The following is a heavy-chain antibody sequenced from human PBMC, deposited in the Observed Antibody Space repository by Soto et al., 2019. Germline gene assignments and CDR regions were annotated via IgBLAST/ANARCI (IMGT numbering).Heavy chain of an antibody. CDR2: VGFAGDT. D-gene: IGHD3-10*01. V-gene: IGHV3-13*01. CDR1: GFNFSNYD. CDR3: KRGLPGGFDP. Sequence: EVQLVESGGGLVQPGGSLRLSCATSGFNFSNYDMHWVRQSTGKGLEWVSRVGFAGDTNYLGSVKGRFTISRENAKNSLFLQMNSLSAGDTAVYSCKRGLPGGFDPWGQGTLVTVSS. J-gene: IGHJ5*02.